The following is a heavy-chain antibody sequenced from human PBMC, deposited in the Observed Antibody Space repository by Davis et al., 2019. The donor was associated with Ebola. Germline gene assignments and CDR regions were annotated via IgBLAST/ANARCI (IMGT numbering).Heavy chain of an antibody. J-gene: IGHJ4*02. CDR2: ISYSGSS. V-gene: IGHV4-59*08. Sequence: SETLSLTCTVSGGSISGYYWSWIRQPPGKGLEWIGDISYSGSSNYIPSLKSRVTMSVDTSQNQFSLKLSSVTAADTAVYYCARYKAGGNYYLWGQGTLVTVSS. CDR3: ARYKAGGNYYL. D-gene: IGHD3-10*01. CDR1: GGSISGYY.